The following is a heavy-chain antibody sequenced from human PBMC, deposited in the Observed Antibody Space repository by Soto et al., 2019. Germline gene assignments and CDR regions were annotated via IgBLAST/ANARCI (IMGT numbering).Heavy chain of an antibody. CDR1: GFSLSTRGVG. V-gene: IGHV2-5*02. Sequence: QITLKESGPSLVKPTQTLTLTCTFSGFSLSTRGVGVGWFRQPPGKALEWLAVIYWDDYKHYSPSLKSRLTITKHTSNNQVVLTMTNMDPVDTATYYYAREGYGDYPIDYWGQGDLVTVS. CDR3: AREGYGDYPIDY. D-gene: IGHD4-17*01. J-gene: IGHJ4*02. CDR2: IYWDDYK.